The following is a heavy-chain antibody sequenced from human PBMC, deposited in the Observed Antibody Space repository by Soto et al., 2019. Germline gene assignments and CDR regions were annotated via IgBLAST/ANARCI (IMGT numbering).Heavy chain of an antibody. D-gene: IGHD4-17*01. CDR1: GYSFTSYW. V-gene: IGHV5-10-1*01. J-gene: IGHJ6*02. CDR2: IDPSDSYT. CDR3: ASRLATVTTYYYYGMDV. Sequence: GESLKISCKGSGYSFTSYWISWVRQMPGKGLEWMGRIDPSDSYTNYSPSFQGHVTIPADKSISTAYLQWSSLKASDTAMYYCASRLATVTTYYYYGMDVWGQGTTVTVSS.